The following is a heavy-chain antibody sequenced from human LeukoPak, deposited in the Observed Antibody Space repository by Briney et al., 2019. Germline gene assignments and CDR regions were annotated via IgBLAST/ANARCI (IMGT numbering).Heavy chain of an antibody. Sequence: GGSLRLSCAASGFTFSSYEMNWVRQAPGKGLEWVSYISSSGSTIYYADSVKGRFTISRDNAKNSLYLQMNSLRAEDTAVYYCAAQRSYYDFWSGSHDAFDIWGQGTMVTVSS. V-gene: IGHV3-48*03. CDR3: AAQRSYYDFWSGSHDAFDI. D-gene: IGHD3-3*01. J-gene: IGHJ3*02. CDR2: ISSSGSTI. CDR1: GFTFSSYE.